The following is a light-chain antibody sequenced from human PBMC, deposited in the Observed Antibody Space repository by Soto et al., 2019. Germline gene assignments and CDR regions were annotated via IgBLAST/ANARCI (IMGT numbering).Light chain of an antibody. J-gene: IGLJ1*01. CDR1: SSDVGGYDY. V-gene: IGLV2-14*03. Sequence: QSALTQPASVSGSPGQSIAISCTGTSSDVGGYDYVSWYQQLPGKAPKLMIYDVNNRPSGVSNRFSGSKSGNTASLTISGPQAEDEADYSCSSYTSSSTHVFGTGTKVTVL. CDR3: SSYTSSSTHV. CDR2: DVN.